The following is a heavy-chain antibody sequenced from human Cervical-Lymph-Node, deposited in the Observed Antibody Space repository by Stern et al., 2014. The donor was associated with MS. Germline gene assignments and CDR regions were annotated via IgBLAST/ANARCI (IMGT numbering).Heavy chain of an antibody. CDR3: ARDRCLHCSGGSCCGMDV. CDR1: GGTFSSYG. J-gene: IGHJ6*02. Sequence: QVQLVESGAEVKKPGSSVKVSCKAPGGTFSSYGMSWVRQAPGQGLEWMGGIIPIFGTTNYAQKFQGRVTIIADESTTTVYMELSSLRSEDTAVYYCARDRCLHCSGGSCCGMDVWGQGTTVTVSS. D-gene: IGHD2-15*01. CDR2: IIPIFGTT. V-gene: IGHV1-69*01.